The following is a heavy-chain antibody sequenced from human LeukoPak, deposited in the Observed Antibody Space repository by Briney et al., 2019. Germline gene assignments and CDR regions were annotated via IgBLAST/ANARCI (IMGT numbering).Heavy chain of an antibody. D-gene: IGHD3-16*01. V-gene: IGHV4-34*01. CDR3: ARLWIWGYYFDY. CDR2: INHSGSA. J-gene: IGHJ4*02. Sequence: SETLSLTCAVYGGSFSGYYLSWIRQPPGKGLEWIGEINHSGSANYNPSLKSRVTISVDTSKNQFSLKLSSVTAADTAVYYCARLWIWGYYFDYWGQGTLVTVSS. CDR1: GGSFSGYY.